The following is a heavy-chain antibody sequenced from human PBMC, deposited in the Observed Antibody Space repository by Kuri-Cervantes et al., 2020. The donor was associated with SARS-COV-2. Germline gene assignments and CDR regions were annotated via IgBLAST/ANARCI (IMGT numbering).Heavy chain of an antibody. CDR2: IWYGGSNK. CDR1: GFTFSSYG. D-gene: IGHD6-6*01. J-gene: IGHJ2*01. Sequence: LRLSCAASGFTFSSYGMHWVRQAPGKGLEWVAVIWYGGSNKYYADSVKGRFTISRDNSKNTLYLQMNSLRAEDTAVYYCAKDYSSSSDWYFDLLGRGTLVTVSS. CDR3: AKDYSSSSDWYFDL. V-gene: IGHV3-30*18.